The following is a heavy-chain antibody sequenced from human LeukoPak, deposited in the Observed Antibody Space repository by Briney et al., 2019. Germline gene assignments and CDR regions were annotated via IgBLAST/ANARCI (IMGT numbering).Heavy chain of an antibody. CDR1: GGSVSRYY. V-gene: IGHV4-4*07. CDR2: IYTSGST. Sequence: SETLSLTCTGSGGSVSRYYWSWIRQPAGKGLEWIGRIYTSGSTNYNPSLKSRVTMSVDTSKNQFSLKLSSVTAADTAVYYCARARYYDSSGYYYYYYMDVWGKGTTVTVSS. D-gene: IGHD3-22*01. CDR3: ARARYYDSSGYYYYYYMDV. J-gene: IGHJ6*03.